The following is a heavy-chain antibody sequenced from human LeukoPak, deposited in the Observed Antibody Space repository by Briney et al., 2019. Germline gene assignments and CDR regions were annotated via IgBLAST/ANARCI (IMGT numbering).Heavy chain of an antibody. V-gene: IGHV4-59*01. Sequence: SETLSLTCTVSGGSISSYYWSWIRQPPGKGLEWIGYIYYSGSTNYNPSLKSRVTISVDTSKNQFSLKLRSVTAADTAVYYCARTTEGYCRGRSCYSYYYYMDVWGKGTTVTVSS. J-gene: IGHJ6*03. CDR3: ARTTEGYCRGRSCYSYYYYMDV. D-gene: IGHD2-15*01. CDR1: GGSISSYY. CDR2: IYYSGST.